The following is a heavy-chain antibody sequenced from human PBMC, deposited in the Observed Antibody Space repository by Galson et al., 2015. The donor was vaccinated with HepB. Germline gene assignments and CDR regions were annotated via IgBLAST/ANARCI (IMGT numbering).Heavy chain of an antibody. J-gene: IGHJ4*02. CDR3: AREDEVSKMNPAVAGLWVY. D-gene: IGHD6-19*01. CDR2: IKQDGSEK. V-gene: IGHV3-7*01. CDR1: GFTFSSYW. Sequence: SLRLSCAASGFTFSSYWMSWVRQTPGKGLEWVANIKQDGSEKYYVDSVKGRFTISRDNAKNTLYLQMNSLRAEDTAVYYCAREDEVSKMNPAVAGLWVYWGQGTLVTVSS.